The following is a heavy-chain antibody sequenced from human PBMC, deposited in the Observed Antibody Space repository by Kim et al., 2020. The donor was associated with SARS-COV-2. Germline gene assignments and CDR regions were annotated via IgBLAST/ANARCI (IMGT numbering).Heavy chain of an antibody. CDR1: GGSISSYY. V-gene: IGHV4-59*01. CDR3: ARGDSSGWYRPNYYYYGMDV. D-gene: IGHD6-19*01. Sequence: SETLSLTCTVSGGSISSYYWSWIRQPPGKGLEWIGYIYYSGSTNYNPSLKSRVTISVDTSKNQFSLKLSSVTAADTAVYYCARGDSSGWYRPNYYYYGMDVWGQGTTVTVSS. CDR2: IYYSGST. J-gene: IGHJ6*02.